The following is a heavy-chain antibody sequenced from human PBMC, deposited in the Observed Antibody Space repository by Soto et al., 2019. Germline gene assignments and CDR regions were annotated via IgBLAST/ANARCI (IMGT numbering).Heavy chain of an antibody. Sequence: SETLSLTCSVSGGSISSVSYYWGWIRQPPGKGLEWIGSIYYSGSTNYNPSLKSRVTISVDTSKNQFSLKLSSVTAADTAVYYCARDKSLGQWLVHGWFDPWGQGTLVTVSS. CDR1: GGSISSVSYY. CDR3: ARDKSLGQWLVHGWFDP. V-gene: IGHV4-39*07. CDR2: IYYSGST. J-gene: IGHJ5*02. D-gene: IGHD6-19*01.